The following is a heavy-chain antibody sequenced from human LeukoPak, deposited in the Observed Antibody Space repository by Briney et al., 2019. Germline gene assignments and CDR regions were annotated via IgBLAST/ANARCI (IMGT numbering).Heavy chain of an antibody. J-gene: IGHJ4*02. CDR2: IYSGGST. CDR1: GFTVSSNY. CDR3: ARDQAGYKRGYSYGHD. D-gene: IGHD5-18*01. V-gene: IGHV3-53*01. Sequence: GGSLRLSCAASGFTVSSNYMSLVRQAPGKGLEWVSVIYSGGSTYYADSVKGRFTISRDNSKNTLYLQMNSLRAEDTAVYYCARDQAGYKRGYSYGHDWGQGTLVTVSS.